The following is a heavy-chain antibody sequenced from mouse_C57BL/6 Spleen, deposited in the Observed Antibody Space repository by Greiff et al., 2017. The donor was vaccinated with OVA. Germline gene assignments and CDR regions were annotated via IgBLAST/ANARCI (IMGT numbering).Heavy chain of an antibody. V-gene: IGHV1-69*01. CDR1: GYTFTSYW. J-gene: IGHJ4*01. CDR3: ARGAYDYDGGYAMDY. Sequence: QVHVKQPGAELVMPGASVKLSCKASGYTFTSYWMHWVKQRPGQGLEWLGEIDPSDSYTNYNQKFKGKSTLTVDKSSSTAYMQLSSLTSEDSAVYYCARGAYDYDGGYAMDYWGQGTSVTVSS. D-gene: IGHD2-4*01. CDR2: IDPSDSYT.